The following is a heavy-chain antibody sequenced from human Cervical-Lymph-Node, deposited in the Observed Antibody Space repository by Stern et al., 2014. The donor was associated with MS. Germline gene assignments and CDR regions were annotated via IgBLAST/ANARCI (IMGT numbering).Heavy chain of an antibody. CDR1: AGSIDTYY. CDR3: ARNSFGYSRSLDP. J-gene: IGHJ5*02. D-gene: IGHD5-24*01. V-gene: IGHV4-59*01. CDR2: IYYSGST. Sequence: QVQLQESGPGLVKPSETLSLSCTVSAGSIDTYYWSWIRQPPGKGLEWIGYIYYSGSTNYNPSLKNRVTISVDMSKSQISLRLQSVTAADTAVYYCARNSFGYSRSLDPWGQGTLVTVSS.